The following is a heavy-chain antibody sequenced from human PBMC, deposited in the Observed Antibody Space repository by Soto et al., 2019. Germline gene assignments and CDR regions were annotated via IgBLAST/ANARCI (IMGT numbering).Heavy chain of an antibody. J-gene: IGHJ4*02. CDR3: ARDRGDSSSRPSSDYFDY. CDR1: GFTFSSYS. Sequence: GGSLRLSCAASGFTFSSYSMNWVRQAPGKGLEWVSYISSSSSTIYYADSVKGRFTISRDNAKNSLYLQMNSLRAEDTAVYYCARDRGDSSSRPSSDYFDYWGQGTLVTVSS. V-gene: IGHV3-48*04. D-gene: IGHD6-13*01. CDR2: ISSSSSTI.